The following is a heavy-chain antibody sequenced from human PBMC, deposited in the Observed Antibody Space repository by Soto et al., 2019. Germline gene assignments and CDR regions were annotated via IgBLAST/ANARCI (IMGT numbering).Heavy chain of an antibody. CDR1: GFTFSNHA. V-gene: IGHV3-23*01. CDR3: AKGKANSVFGVDTLFDY. D-gene: IGHD3-3*01. J-gene: IGHJ4*02. CDR2: ISGSGGNT. Sequence: GGSLRLSCAASGFTFSNHAMSWVRQAPGKGLEWVSLISGSGGNTNYADSVRGRFTISRDNSKKTVYLQMNSLRADDTAVYYCAKGKANSVFGVDTLFDYWGQGTLVTVS.